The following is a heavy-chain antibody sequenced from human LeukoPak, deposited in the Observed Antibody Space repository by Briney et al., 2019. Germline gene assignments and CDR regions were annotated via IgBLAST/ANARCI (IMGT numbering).Heavy chain of an antibody. J-gene: IGHJ4*02. Sequence: ASVTVSCKASGYTFITYGITWVRQAPGQGREWMGWISPYNGNTNYAQNFQGRVTITTDTSATTVYMELRSLRSDDTAVYYCARGQPKFGELFAPLDYWGQGTLVTVSS. CDR3: ARGQPKFGELFAPLDY. CDR1: GYTFITYG. CDR2: ISPYNGNT. D-gene: IGHD3-10*01. V-gene: IGHV1-18*01.